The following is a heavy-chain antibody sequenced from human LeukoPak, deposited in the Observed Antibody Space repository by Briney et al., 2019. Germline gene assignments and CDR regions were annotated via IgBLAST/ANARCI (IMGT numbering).Heavy chain of an antibody. J-gene: IGHJ4*02. Sequence: ASVKVSCKASGYTFTSYGISWVRQAPGQGLEWMGWISAYNGNTNYAQKLQGRVTMTTDTSTSTAYMELRSLRSDDTAVYYCARGRIAAPHMLGYFDYWGQGTLVTVSS. V-gene: IGHV1-18*01. CDR2: ISAYNGNT. D-gene: IGHD6-6*01. CDR1: GYTFTSYG. CDR3: ARGRIAAPHMLGYFDY.